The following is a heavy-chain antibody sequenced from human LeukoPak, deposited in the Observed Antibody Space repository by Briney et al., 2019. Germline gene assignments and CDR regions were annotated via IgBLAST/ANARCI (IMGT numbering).Heavy chain of an antibody. CDR1: GFTFSSYS. J-gene: IGHJ6*03. V-gene: IGHV3-21*01. CDR3: ASTGGYYDSSGYYLRYYYYYYMDV. CDR2: ISSSSSSYI. Sequence: SGGSLRLSCAASGFTFSSYSMNWVRQAPGKGLEWVSSISSSSSSYIYYADSVKGRFTISRDNAKNSLYLQMNSLRAEDTAVYYCASTGGYYDSSGYYLRYYYYYYMDVWGKGTTVTVSS. D-gene: IGHD3-22*01.